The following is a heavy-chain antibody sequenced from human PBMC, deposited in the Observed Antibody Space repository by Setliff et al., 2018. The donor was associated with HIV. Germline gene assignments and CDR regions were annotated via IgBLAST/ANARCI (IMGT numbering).Heavy chain of an antibody. D-gene: IGHD6-19*01. CDR2: IYDSGRT. Sequence: SETLSLTCTVSGGSISSNDWSWVRQPPGKGLELIGYIYDSGRTNYNPSLKSRVTISVDTSKNQLSLKLRSVTAADTAVYYCARGSSGWTFDYWGQGTLVTVSS. V-gene: IGHV4-59*01. CDR3: ARGSSGWTFDY. J-gene: IGHJ4*02. CDR1: GGSISSND.